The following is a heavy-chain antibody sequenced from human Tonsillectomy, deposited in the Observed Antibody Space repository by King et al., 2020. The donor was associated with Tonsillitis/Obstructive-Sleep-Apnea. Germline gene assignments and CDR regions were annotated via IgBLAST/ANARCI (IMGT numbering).Heavy chain of an antibody. Sequence: VQLQQSGPGLVKPSQTLSLTCAISGDSVSSNSAAWNWIRPSPSRGLEWLGKTYYRSKWYNDYAVSVKSRITINPDTSKNQFSLQLNSVTPEDTAVYYCARAKCQGVGYCSGCSCSSGRPSSAFDIWGQGTMVTVSS. D-gene: IGHD2-15*01. CDR1: GDSVSSNSAA. CDR2: TYYRSKWYN. J-gene: IGHJ3*02. CDR3: ARAKCQGVGYCSGCSCSSGRPSSAFDI. V-gene: IGHV6-1*01.